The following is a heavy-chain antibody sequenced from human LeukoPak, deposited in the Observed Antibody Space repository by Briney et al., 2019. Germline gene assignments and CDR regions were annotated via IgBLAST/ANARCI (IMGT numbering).Heavy chain of an antibody. CDR1: GFTVSSNY. Sequence: PGGSLRLSCAASGFTVSSNYMSWVRQAPGKGLEWVSVIYSGGSTSYADSVKGRFTISRDNSKNTLYLQMNSLSAEDTAVYYCASRATVTTDRFWFDPWGQGTLVTVSS. CDR2: IYSGGST. J-gene: IGHJ5*02. D-gene: IGHD4-11*01. V-gene: IGHV3-53*01. CDR3: ASRATVTTDRFWFDP.